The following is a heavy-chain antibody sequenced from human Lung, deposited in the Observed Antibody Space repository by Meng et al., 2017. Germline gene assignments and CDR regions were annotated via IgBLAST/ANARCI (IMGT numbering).Heavy chain of an antibody. CDR1: GYTFTDYS. Sequence: QVQLVQSGAEVKRPGASVKVSCETSGYTFTDYSIQWVRQAPGQRLEWVGWITANGYTKYSQKFQGRVTITSETSANTAYIEVSSLRSEDTAVYYCARDPTEVGAFDYWGQGTLVTVSS. CDR3: ARDPTEVGAFDY. J-gene: IGHJ4*02. D-gene: IGHD1-26*01. V-gene: IGHV1-3*01. CDR2: ITANGYT.